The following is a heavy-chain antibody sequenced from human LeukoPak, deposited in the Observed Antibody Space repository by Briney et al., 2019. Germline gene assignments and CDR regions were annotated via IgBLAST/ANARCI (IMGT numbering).Heavy chain of an antibody. CDR2: MNPNSAHT. J-gene: IGHJ6*02. D-gene: IGHD3-22*01. CDR1: GYTFTSYD. Sequence: ASVKVSCKASGYTFTSYDINWVRQATGQGLEWMGWMNPNSAHTGYAQKFQGRVTMTRNTSINTAYMELSSLRSEDTAVYYCARSPYYYDSSGPRYYYYGIDVWGQGTTVTVSS. CDR3: ARSPYYYDSSGPRYYYYGIDV. V-gene: IGHV1-8*01.